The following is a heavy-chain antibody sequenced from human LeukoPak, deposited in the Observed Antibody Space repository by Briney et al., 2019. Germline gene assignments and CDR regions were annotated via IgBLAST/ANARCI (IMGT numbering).Heavy chain of an antibody. CDR1: GYTFSSYG. D-gene: IGHD3-16*02. V-gene: IGHV1-18*01. Sequence: ASVTVSCKASGYTFSSYGISWVRQAPGQGLEWVGLISAYDGNTNYAQKFQGRVTITRDTSASTAYMELSSLRSEDTAVYYCARAAPYDYVWGSYPDEAFDIWGQGTMVTVSS. CDR2: ISAYDGNT. J-gene: IGHJ3*02. CDR3: ARAAPYDYVWGSYPDEAFDI.